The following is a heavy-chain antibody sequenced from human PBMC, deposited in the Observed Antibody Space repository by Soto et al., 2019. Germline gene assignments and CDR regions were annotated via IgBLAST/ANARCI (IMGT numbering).Heavy chain of an antibody. CDR2: IYYTGST. V-gene: IGHV4-59*11. D-gene: IGHD5-12*01. Sequence: QVHLQESGPGLVKPSETLSLTCTVSGGSINNHYWSWIRQPPGKGLEWIGYIYYTGSTNYNPSLKSRVTLSVDTSKNQFSPTLTCLTAADTAIYYCARATWYSEYWGQGTLVTVSS. CDR3: ARATWYSEY. CDR1: GGSINNHY. J-gene: IGHJ4*02.